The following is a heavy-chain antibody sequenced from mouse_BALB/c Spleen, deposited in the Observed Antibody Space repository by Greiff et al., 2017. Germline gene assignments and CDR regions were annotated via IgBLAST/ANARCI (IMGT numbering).Heavy chain of an antibody. V-gene: IGHV14-4*02. D-gene: IGHD5-1*01. CDR2: IDPENGDT. Sequence: VQLQQSGAELVRSGASVKLSCTASGFNIKDYYMHWVKQRPEQGLEWIGWIDPENGDTEYAPKFQGKATMTADTSSNTAYLQLSSLTSEDTAVYYCNAWGVRFDYWGQGTTLTVSS. J-gene: IGHJ2*01. CDR3: NAWGVRFDY. CDR1: GFNIKDYY.